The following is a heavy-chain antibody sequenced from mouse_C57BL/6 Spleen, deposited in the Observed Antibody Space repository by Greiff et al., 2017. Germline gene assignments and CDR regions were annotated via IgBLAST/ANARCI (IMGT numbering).Heavy chain of an antibody. CDR1: GFTFSDAW. V-gene: IGHV6-6*01. Sequence: DVQLVESGGGLVQPGGSMKLSCAASGFTFSDAWMDWVRQSPEKGLEWVAEIRNKANNHATYYAESVKGRFTISRDDSKSSVYLQMNSLRAEDAGIYYCTRQSSYWYFDVWGTGTTVTVSS. CDR2: IRNKANNHAT. D-gene: IGHD1-1*01. J-gene: IGHJ1*03. CDR3: TRQSSYWYFDV.